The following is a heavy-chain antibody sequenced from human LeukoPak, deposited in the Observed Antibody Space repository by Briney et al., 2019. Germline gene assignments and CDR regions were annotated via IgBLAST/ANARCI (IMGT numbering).Heavy chain of an antibody. CDR2: ISYDGSNK. Sequence: QPGRSLRLSCAASGFTFSSYAMHWVRQAPGKGLEWVAVISYDGSNKYYADSVKGRFTISRDNSKNTLYLQMNSLRAEDTAVYYCARDQYCSTTSCYHSAFDICGQGRMVTVSS. V-gene: IGHV3-30*04. J-gene: IGHJ3*02. CDR3: ARDQYCSTTSCYHSAFDI. CDR1: GFTFSSYA. D-gene: IGHD2-2*01.